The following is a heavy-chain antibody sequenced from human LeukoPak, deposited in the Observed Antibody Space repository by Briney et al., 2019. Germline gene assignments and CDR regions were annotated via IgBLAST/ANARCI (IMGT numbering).Heavy chain of an antibody. V-gene: IGHV4-59*01. CDR1: GGSISSYY. CDR2: SYYSGST. CDR3: ARDLQSGPPVG. J-gene: IGHJ4*02. D-gene: IGHD3-16*01. Sequence: TSETLSLTCTVSGGSISSYYWSWIRQPPGKGLEWIGYSYYSGSTYYNPSLKSRVTISVDTSKDQFSLKLSSVTPADTAVYYCARDLQSGPPVGWGQGTLVTVSS.